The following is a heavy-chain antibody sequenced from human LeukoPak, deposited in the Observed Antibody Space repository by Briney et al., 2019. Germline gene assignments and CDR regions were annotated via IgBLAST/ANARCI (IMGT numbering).Heavy chain of an antibody. V-gene: IGHV3-30*04. CDR1: GFTFSSYA. D-gene: IGHD6-13*01. Sequence: GGSLRLSCATSGFTFSSYAMHWVRQAPGKGLEWVVVISYDGSNKYYADSVKGRFTISRDNSKNTLYLQMNSLRAEDTAVYYCARGGIAAAVRVWFDPWGQGTTVTVSS. J-gene: IGHJ5*01. CDR3: ARGGIAAAVRVWFDP. CDR2: ISYDGSNK.